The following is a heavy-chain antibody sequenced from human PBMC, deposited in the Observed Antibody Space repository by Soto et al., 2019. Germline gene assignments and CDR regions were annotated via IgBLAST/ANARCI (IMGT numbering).Heavy chain of an antibody. CDR1: GGSFSGYF. V-gene: IGHV4-34*01. D-gene: IGHD3-16*02. CDR2: INHSGST. Sequence: QVQLQQWGAGLLKPSETLSLTCAVYGGSFSGYFWSWIRQPPGKGLEWIGEINHSGSTNYIPSLKIRVTISVDTSKNQFSLKLSSVTAADTAVYYCARGRLHLGELSFNYLDFWGQGTLVTVSS. CDR3: ARGRLHLGELSFNYLDF. J-gene: IGHJ4*02.